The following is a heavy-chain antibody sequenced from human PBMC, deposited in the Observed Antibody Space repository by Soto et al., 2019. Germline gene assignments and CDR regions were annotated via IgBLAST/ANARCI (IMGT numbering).Heavy chain of an antibody. CDR2: INPNSGGT. V-gene: IGHV1-2*04. J-gene: IGHJ5*02. Sequence: TSVKASCTASGYTYTGKYMHWVRQAPGQGLERMGWINPNSGGTNYAQKFQGWVTMTRDTSISTAYMELSRLRSDDTAVYYCARGGRGYDRLNWFDPWGQGTLVTVSS. CDR3: ARGGRGYDRLNWFDP. CDR1: GYTYTGKY. D-gene: IGHD5-12*01.